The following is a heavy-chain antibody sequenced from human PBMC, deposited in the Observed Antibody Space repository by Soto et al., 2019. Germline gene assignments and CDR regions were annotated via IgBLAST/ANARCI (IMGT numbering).Heavy chain of an antibody. CDR3: AKEFHSWNYFDY. CDR2: LLRSGSSA. CDR1: GFTFRNYA. Sequence: LRLSCAASGFTFRNYAMTWARQAPGKGLEWVSSLLRSGSSAYYADSVRGRFSISRDNFRNTLYLQMNSLRAEDTAVYYCAKEFHSWNYFDYWGQGTLVTVSS. J-gene: IGHJ4*02. D-gene: IGHD1-20*01. V-gene: IGHV3-23*01.